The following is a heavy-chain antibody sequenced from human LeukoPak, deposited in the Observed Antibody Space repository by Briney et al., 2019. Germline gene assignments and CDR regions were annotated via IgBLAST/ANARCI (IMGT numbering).Heavy chain of an antibody. CDR3: ARDLIPQPVPPPPVNRFDP. CDR2: INPNSGGT. Sequence: ASVKVSCKASGYTFTGYYMHWVRQAPGQGLEWMGWINPNSGGTNYAQKFQGRVTMTRDTSISTAYMELSRLRSDDTAVYYCARDLIPQPVPPPPVNRFDPWGQGNLVNGSS. V-gene: IGHV1-2*02. J-gene: IGHJ5*02. CDR1: GYTFTGYY. D-gene: IGHD6-13*01.